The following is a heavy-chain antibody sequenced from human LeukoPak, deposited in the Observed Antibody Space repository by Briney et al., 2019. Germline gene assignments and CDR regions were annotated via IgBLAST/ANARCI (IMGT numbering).Heavy chain of an antibody. CDR1: GYTFTSYG. CDR2: ISAYNGNT. V-gene: IGHV1-18*01. CDR3: ARDVGVAITESFDY. J-gene: IGHJ4*02. Sequence: VASVKVSCKASGYTFTSYGISWVRQAPGQGLEWMGWISAYNGNTNYAQKLQGRVTMTTDTSTSTAYMELRSLRSDDTAVYYCARDVGVAITESFDYWGQGTLVTVSS. D-gene: IGHD3-3*01.